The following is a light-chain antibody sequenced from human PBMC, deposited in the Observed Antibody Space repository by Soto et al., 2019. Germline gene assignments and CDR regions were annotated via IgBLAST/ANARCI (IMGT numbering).Light chain of an antibody. CDR2: DAS. V-gene: IGKV3D-20*02. CDR3: QQRGNWPPIT. Sequence: VLTQSPGTLSLSPGERATLSCRASQTVRNNYLAWYQQKPGQAPRLLIYDASSRATGIPDRFSGSGSGTDFTLTINTLEPEDFAIYYCQQRGNWPPITFGQGTRLDIK. J-gene: IGKJ5*01. CDR1: QTVRNNY.